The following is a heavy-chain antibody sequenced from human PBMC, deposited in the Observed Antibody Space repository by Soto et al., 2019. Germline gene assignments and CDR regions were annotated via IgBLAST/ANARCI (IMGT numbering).Heavy chain of an antibody. CDR1: GGTFSSYA. D-gene: IGHD2-21*01. CDR2: IIPIFGTA. V-gene: IGHV1-69*06. Sequence: SVKVSCKASGGTFSSYAISWVRQAPGQGLEWMGGIIPIFGTANYAQKFQGRVTITADKSTSTAYMELSSLRSEDTAVYFCARDISRRQTYYGMDVWGQGTTVTVSS. CDR3: ARDISRRQTYYGMDV. J-gene: IGHJ6*02.